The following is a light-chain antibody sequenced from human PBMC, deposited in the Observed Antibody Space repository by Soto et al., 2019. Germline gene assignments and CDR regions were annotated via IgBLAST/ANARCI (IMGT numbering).Light chain of an antibody. CDR1: QNVNNNF. V-gene: IGKV3-20*01. Sequence: VLTQSPRTLSLSPGERATLSCRASQNVNNNFVAWYQQKPGQAPSLLIYGVSDRTTGVPDRFSGSGSGTDFTLTISRLEPEDCAVYYCQQHGASITFGGGNRVENK. CDR3: QQHGASIT. J-gene: IGKJ4*01. CDR2: GVS.